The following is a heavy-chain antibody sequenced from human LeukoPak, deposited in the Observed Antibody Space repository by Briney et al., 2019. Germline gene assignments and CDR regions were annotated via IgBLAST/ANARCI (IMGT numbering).Heavy chain of an antibody. J-gene: IGHJ5*02. D-gene: IGHD2-15*01. CDR3: ARVPATISRPCDS. CDR2: VGIDGDT. Sequence: SETLFLTCAVYGGSLTVYYWTLVRQTPGKGVEWIGEVGIDGDTNYNPSLKSRVTISIDTSRNQFSLRLTSVTAADTAVYYCARVPATISRPCDSWGQGTLVTVSS. CDR1: GGSLTVYY. V-gene: IGHV4-34*01.